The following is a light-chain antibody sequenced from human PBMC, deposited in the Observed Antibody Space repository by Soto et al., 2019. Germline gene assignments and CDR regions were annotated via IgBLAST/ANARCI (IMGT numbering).Light chain of an antibody. J-gene: IGKJ1*01. Sequence: DIQMTQSPSTLSGSVGDRVTITCRASQTISSWLAWYQQKPGKAPKLLIYKASTLKSGVPSRFSGSGSGTEFTLTISSLQPDDFATYYGQHYKSYSEAFGQGTKVEFK. CDR2: KAS. CDR3: QHYKSYSEA. CDR1: QTISSW. V-gene: IGKV1-5*03.